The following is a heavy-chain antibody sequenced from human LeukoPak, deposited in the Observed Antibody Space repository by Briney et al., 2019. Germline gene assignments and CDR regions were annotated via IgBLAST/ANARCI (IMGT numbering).Heavy chain of an antibody. V-gene: IGHV3-66*02. J-gene: IGHJ4*02. Sequence: GGSLRLSCAASGFTVSSNYMSWVRQAPGKGLEWVSVIYSGGSTYYADSVKGRFTISRDNSENALYLQMNSLGAEDTAVYYCARRESGSYSYDYWGQGTLVTVSS. CDR3: ARRESGSYSYDY. CDR1: GFTVSSNY. D-gene: IGHD1-26*01. CDR2: IYSGGST.